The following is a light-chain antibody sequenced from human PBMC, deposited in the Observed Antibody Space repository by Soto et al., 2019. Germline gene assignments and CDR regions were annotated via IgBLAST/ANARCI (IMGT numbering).Light chain of an antibody. J-gene: IGLJ3*02. CDR2: EVS. CDR1: SSDVGGYNY. V-gene: IGLV2-8*01. Sequence: QSALTQPPSASGSPGQSVTISCTGTSSDVGGYNYVSWYQQHPGKAPKLIIHEVSKRPSGVPDRFSGSKSGNTASLIVSGLQAEDEADYYCCSCVSGSPFDVLFGGGTKLTVL. CDR3: CSCVSGSPFDVL.